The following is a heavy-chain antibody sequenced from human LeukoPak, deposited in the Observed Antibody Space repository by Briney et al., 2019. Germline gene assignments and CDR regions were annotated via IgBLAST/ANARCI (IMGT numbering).Heavy chain of an antibody. CDR2: ISGGGGNT. CDR3: AKDLTYYYDSTGYYFDY. J-gene: IGHJ4*02. Sequence: PGGSLRLSCAASKFAFSSYAMSWVRQAPGKGLEWVSAISGGGGNTYYADSVEGRFTISRDNSKNTLYLQLNSLRAEDTAIYYCAKDLTYYYDSTGYYFDYWGQGTLVTVSS. CDR1: KFAFSSYA. D-gene: IGHD3-22*01. V-gene: IGHV3-23*01.